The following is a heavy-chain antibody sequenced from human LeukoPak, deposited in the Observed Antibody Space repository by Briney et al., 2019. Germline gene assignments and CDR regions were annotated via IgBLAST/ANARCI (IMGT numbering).Heavy chain of an antibody. D-gene: IGHD3-10*01. CDR3: AKDRGGTMVRGVFDY. Sequence: GGSLRLSCAASGFTFSSYAMSWVRQAPGKGLEWVSAISGSGGSTYYADSVKGRFTISRDNSKNTLYLQVNSLRAEDTAVYYCAKDRGGTMVRGVFDYWGQGTLVTVSS. J-gene: IGHJ4*02. V-gene: IGHV3-23*01. CDR1: GFTFSSYA. CDR2: ISGSGGST.